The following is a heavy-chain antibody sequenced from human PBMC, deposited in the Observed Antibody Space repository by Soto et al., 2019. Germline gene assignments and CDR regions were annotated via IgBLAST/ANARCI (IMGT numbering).Heavy chain of an antibody. Sequence: QVQLVQSGAEVRKPGSSVKVSCKASGDTLSHYGISWVRQAPGQGLEWMGGTTPIIGTTDYAQKFQGRLTITADESTTTSYMDLSSLRFDDTAVYYCATGESSDTGGHWGQGTLVTVSS. J-gene: IGHJ4*02. D-gene: IGHD5-18*01. CDR2: TTPIIGTT. V-gene: IGHV1-69*01. CDR1: GDTLSHYG. CDR3: ATGESSDTGGH.